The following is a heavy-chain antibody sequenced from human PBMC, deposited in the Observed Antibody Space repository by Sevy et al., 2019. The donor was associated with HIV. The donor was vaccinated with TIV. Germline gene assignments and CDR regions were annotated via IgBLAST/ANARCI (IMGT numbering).Heavy chain of an antibody. CDR3: ARHNYTWQLDY. Sequence: ASVKVSCQASGYTFTSYDIIWVRQATGQRPGCVGWVSATLGDKAYGQKFQGRATMTRDPPINTAYMELSALVSEASAVYYCARHNYTWQLDYWGQGTLVTVSS. V-gene: IGHV1-8*01. D-gene: IGHD1-1*01. CDR1: GYTFTSYD. J-gene: IGHJ4*02. CDR2: VSATLGDK.